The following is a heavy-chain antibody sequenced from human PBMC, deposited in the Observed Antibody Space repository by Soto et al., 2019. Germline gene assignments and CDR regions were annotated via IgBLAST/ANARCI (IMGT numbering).Heavy chain of an antibody. CDR2: IIPIFGTS. J-gene: IGHJ6*02. V-gene: IGHV1-69*01. CDR1: GGTLSNYA. Sequence: QVQLVQSGAEVKKPGSSVKVSCKASGGTLSNYALSWVRQAPGQGLEWVGGIIPIFGTSNYAQNFQGRLTIPADESTSTAYMELSSLRFEDTAVYYCARGVRTGFYGMDVWGQGTTVTVSS. D-gene: IGHD3-10*01. CDR3: ARGVRTGFYGMDV.